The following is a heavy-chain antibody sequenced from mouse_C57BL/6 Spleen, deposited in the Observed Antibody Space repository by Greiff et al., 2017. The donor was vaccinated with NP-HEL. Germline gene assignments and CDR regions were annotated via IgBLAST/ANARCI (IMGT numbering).Heavy chain of an antibody. CDR2: IYPRSGNT. V-gene: IGHV1-81*01. D-gene: IGHD2-3*01. CDR1: GYTFTSYG. J-gene: IGHJ3*01. Sequence: QVQLKESGAELARPGALVKLSCKASGYTFTSYGISWVKQRTGQGLEWIGEIYPRSGNTYYNEKFKGKATLTADKSSSTAYMELRSLTSEDSAVYFCARGEDGSKAYWGQGTLVTVSA. CDR3: ARGEDGSKAY.